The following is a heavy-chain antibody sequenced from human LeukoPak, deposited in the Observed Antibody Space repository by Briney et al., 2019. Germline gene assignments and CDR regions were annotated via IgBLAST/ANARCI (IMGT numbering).Heavy chain of an antibody. CDR3: ARSYGSGSYHYYYYGMDV. Sequence: PGGSLRLSCAASEFTFSDYYMSWIRQAPGKGLEWVSAISGSGGSTYYADSVKGRFTISRDNSKNTLYLQMNSLRAEDTAVYYCARSYGSGSYHYYYYGMDVWGQGTTVTVSS. CDR2: ISGSGGST. D-gene: IGHD3-10*01. V-gene: IGHV3-23*01. J-gene: IGHJ6*02. CDR1: EFTFSDYY.